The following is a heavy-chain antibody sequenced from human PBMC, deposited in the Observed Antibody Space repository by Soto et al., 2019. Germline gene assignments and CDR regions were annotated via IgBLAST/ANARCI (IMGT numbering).Heavy chain of an antibody. CDR1: GYTFTSYG. V-gene: IGHV1-18*01. J-gene: IGHJ6*02. Sequence: ASVKVSCKASGYTFTSYGMSWVRQAPGQGLEWMGWISAYNGNTNYAQKLQGRVTMTTDTSTSTAYMELRSLRSDDTAVYYCARFDGYDSSGYPLSTDYYGMDVWGQGTTVTVSS. CDR2: ISAYNGNT. D-gene: IGHD3-22*01. CDR3: ARFDGYDSSGYPLSTDYYGMDV.